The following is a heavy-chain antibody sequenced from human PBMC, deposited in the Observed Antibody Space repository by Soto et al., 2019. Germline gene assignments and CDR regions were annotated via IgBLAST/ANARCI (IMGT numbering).Heavy chain of an antibody. CDR2: IYYDGNT. Sequence: SETLSLTCIVSGGSISGYFWSWIRQPPGKGLEWIGHIYYDGNTNYKPSLESRLTFSVDASKNQFSLNLRSVTAADTAVYYCARARSGYNIDAFDIWGQGTMVTV. V-gene: IGHV4-59*01. J-gene: IGHJ3*02. CDR1: GGSISGYF. CDR3: ARARSGYNIDAFDI. D-gene: IGHD5-12*01.